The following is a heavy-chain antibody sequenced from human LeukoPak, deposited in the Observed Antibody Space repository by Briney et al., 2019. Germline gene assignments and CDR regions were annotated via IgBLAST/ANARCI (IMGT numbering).Heavy chain of an antibody. D-gene: IGHD4-17*01. J-gene: IGHJ6*03. CDR2: INSDGSTT. Sequence: GGSLRLSCVASGFTFSSYWMHWVRQAPGEGLVWVSRINSDGSTTTYADSVKGRFTISRDDAKNTLYLQMNSLRVEDTAVYYCARSTTHPYYNYMDVWGKGTTVTLSS. V-gene: IGHV3-74*01. CDR3: ARSTTHPYYNYMDV. CDR1: GFTFSSYW.